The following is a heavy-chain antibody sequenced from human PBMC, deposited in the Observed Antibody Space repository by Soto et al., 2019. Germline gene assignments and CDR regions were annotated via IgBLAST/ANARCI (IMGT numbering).Heavy chain of an antibody. CDR1: GGSISSYY. CDR2: IYYSGST. V-gene: IGHV4-59*01. CDR3: ARADDDILTGPYYFDY. Sequence: SETLSLTXTVSGGSISSYYWSWIRQPPGKGLEWIGYIYYSGSTNYNPSLKSRVTISVDTSKNQFSLKLSSVTAADTAVYYCARADDDILTGPYYFDYWGQGTLVTVSS. D-gene: IGHD3-9*01. J-gene: IGHJ4*02.